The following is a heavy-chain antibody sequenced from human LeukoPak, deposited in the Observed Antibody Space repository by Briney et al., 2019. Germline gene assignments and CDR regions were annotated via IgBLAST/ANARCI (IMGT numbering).Heavy chain of an antibody. CDR2: ISYDGSNE. CDR3: AKGRFAYCSGGSCYGWDYFDY. V-gene: IGHV3-30*18. D-gene: IGHD2-15*01. Sequence: GGSLRLSCAASGFTFSSYGMHWVRQAPGKGLEWVAVISYDGSNEYYADSVKGRFTISRDNSKNTLYLQMNSLRAEDTAVYYCAKGRFAYCSGGSCYGWDYFDYWGQGTLVTVSS. J-gene: IGHJ4*02. CDR1: GFTFSSYG.